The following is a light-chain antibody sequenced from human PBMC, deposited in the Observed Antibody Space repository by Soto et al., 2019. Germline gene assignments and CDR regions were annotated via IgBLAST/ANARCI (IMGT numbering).Light chain of an antibody. CDR3: KQYNNWLRT. V-gene: IGKV3-15*01. CDR2: GAS. J-gene: IGKJ1*01. CDR1: QSVSSN. Sequence: EIVMTHSPATLSVSPGERATLSCRASQSVSSNLAWYQQKPGQAPRLLIYGASTRATGIPARFSGSWSGTDFTLTTGGLYFEDFAFFYCKQYNNWLRTFGKGTRV.